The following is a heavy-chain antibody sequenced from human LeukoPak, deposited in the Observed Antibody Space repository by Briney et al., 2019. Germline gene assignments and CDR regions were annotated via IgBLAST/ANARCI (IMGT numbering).Heavy chain of an antibody. CDR1: GGSFSGYY. Sequence: SETLSLTCAVYGGSFSGYYWSWIRQPPGKGLEWIGEINHSGSTNYNPSLKSRVTKSVDTSKNQFSLKLSSVTAADTAVYYCARGRYYGSGSYKWFDPWGQGTLVTVSS. V-gene: IGHV4-34*01. J-gene: IGHJ5*02. D-gene: IGHD3-10*01. CDR2: INHSGST. CDR3: ARGRYYGSGSYKWFDP.